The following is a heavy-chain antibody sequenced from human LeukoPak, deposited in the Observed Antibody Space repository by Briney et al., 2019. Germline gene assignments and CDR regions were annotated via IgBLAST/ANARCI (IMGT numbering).Heavy chain of an antibody. CDR2: TYYRSKWYN. CDR3: AREDEVGTTWPWFDP. Sequence: SQTLSLTCAISGDSVSSQRAAWNWMRQSPSRGLEWLGRTYYRSKWYNNYAVSVKSRININPDTSKNQFSLQLNSVTPEDTAMYYCAREDEVGTTWPWFDPWGQGTPVTVSS. V-gene: IGHV6-1*01. D-gene: IGHD1-26*01. J-gene: IGHJ5*02. CDR1: GDSVSSQRAA.